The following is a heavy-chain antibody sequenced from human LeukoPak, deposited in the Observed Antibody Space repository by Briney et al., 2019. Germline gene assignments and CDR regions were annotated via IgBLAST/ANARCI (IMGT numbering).Heavy chain of an antibody. CDR3: ARESRVLIGDGYYLDS. CDR1: DVPISNYY. D-gene: IGHD3-3*01. V-gene: IGHV4-4*07. CDR2: LYIGRET. Sequence: SETLSLTCTVSDVPISNYYWTCIRQPAGKGLEWIGRLYIGRETDYNPSLKSRVTMSVDTSNSQFSLRLTSVTAADTAAYYCARESRVLIGDGYYLDSWGPGTLITVSS. J-gene: IGHJ4*02.